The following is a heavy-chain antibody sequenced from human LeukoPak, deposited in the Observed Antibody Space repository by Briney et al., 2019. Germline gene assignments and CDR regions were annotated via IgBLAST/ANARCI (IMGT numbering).Heavy chain of an antibody. Sequence: PAGSLRLSCAASGFTFSDNYMSWIRQAPGKGLEWVSYISSSGNTTYNADSVKGRFSITRDNAKNSLYLQMNSLRAEDTAMYYCAREILEPGKTHEYWGQGTLVTVSS. CDR1: GFTFSDNY. V-gene: IGHV3-11*04. CDR2: ISSSGNTT. D-gene: IGHD1-1*01. J-gene: IGHJ4*02. CDR3: AREILEPGKTHEY.